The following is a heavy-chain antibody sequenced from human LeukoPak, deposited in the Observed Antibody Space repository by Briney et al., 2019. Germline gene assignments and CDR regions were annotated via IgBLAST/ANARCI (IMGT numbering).Heavy chain of an antibody. V-gene: IGHV1-2*02. CDR3: ARGNVDAVAGSFDY. J-gene: IGHJ4*02. D-gene: IGHD6-19*01. CDR1: GYTFTGYY. CDR2: INSNSGGT. Sequence: ASVKVSCKASGYTFTGYYMHWVRQAPGQGLEWMGWINSNSGGTNYAQKFQGRVTMTRDTSISTAYMELSRLRSDDTAVYYCARGNVDAVAGSFDYWGQGTLVTVSS.